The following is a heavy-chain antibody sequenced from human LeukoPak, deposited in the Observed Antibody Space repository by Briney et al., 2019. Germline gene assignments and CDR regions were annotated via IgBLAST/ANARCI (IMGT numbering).Heavy chain of an antibody. D-gene: IGHD1-26*01. CDR3: ARDQLFGSYFLDY. V-gene: IGHV1-8*01. J-gene: IGHJ4*02. CDR2: MNPNSGNT. Sequence: ASVKVSCKASGYTFTSYDINWVRQATGQGLEWMGWMNPNSGNTGYAQKFQGRVTMTRNTSISTAYMELRSLRSDDTAVYYCARDQLFGSYFLDYWGQGTLVTVSS. CDR1: GYTFTSYD.